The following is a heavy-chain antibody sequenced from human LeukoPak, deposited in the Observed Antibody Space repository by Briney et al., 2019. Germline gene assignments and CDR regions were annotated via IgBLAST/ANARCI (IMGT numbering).Heavy chain of an antibody. V-gene: IGHV3-7*01. CDR1: AITLSNSC. J-gene: IGHJ4*02. Sequence: GGSLRLSCAASAITLSNSCMNWVRQAPGEGLEWVATIKPDGSEKWYVNSVKGRFTISRDNAKNSLYLQMDSLRVDDTAVYYCATDRFYNTFDYWGQGTLVTVSS. CDR3: ATDRFYNTFDY. D-gene: IGHD3-10*01. CDR2: IKPDGSEK.